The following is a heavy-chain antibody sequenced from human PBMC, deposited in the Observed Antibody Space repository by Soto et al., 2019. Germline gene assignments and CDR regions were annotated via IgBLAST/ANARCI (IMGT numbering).Heavy chain of an antibody. CDR1: GGSITGYY. CDR3: ARSGDSFGFTDY. Sequence: QVQLQEPGPGLVKPSETLSLTCTVSGGSITGYYWTWIRQPPGKGLEWIGYVFYKGNTNYNPSLKSRVTISVDTSANQFSLRLSSVTAADTAVYYCARSGDSFGFTDYWGQGTLVTVSS. V-gene: IGHV4-59*01. J-gene: IGHJ4*02. CDR2: VFYKGNT. D-gene: IGHD5-18*01.